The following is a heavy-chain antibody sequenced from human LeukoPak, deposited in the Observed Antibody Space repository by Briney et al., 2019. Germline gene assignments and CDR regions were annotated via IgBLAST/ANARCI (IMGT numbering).Heavy chain of an antibody. CDR1: GFTFSDYY. Sequence: GGSLRLSCVASGFTFSDYYMDWVRQAPGKGLEWVGRARDKANSHTTVYAASVRGRFIISRDDSKSSLFLQMNGLKTEDTAVYFCARRGSSDSRGYYPDFDYWGRGTLVTVSS. CDR3: ARRGSSDSRGYYPDFDY. V-gene: IGHV3-72*01. J-gene: IGHJ4*02. CDR2: ARDKANSHTT. D-gene: IGHD3-22*01.